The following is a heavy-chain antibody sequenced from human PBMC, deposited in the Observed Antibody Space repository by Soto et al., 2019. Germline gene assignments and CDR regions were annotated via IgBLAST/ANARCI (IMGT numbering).Heavy chain of an antibody. CDR2: ISYDGSNK. Sequence: GGSRILSGAASRLTFGSYSMHLVRQAPGKGLEWVAVISYDGSNKYYADSVKGRFTISRDNSKNTLYLQMNSLRAEDTAVYYCARAPNYYYGMDVWGQGTTVT. CDR3: ARAPNYYYGMDV. CDR1: RLTFGSYS. V-gene: IGHV3-30-3*01. J-gene: IGHJ6*02.